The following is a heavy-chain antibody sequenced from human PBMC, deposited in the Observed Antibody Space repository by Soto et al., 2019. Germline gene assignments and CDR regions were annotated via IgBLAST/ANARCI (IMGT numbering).Heavy chain of an antibody. J-gene: IGHJ5*02. Sequence: EVQLVESGGGLVQPGGSLRLSCAASGFSVSDNYMSWVRQAPGKGLEWISVIYSSGDKYYADSVKGRLTISSDNSRNTLYLQINDLRVENTAIYSCARDPGYGRGVSFDPWGQGIPVTVSS. CDR1: GFSVSDNY. CDR2: IYSSGDK. V-gene: IGHV3-66*01. D-gene: IGHD2-8*01. CDR3: ARDPGYGRGVSFDP.